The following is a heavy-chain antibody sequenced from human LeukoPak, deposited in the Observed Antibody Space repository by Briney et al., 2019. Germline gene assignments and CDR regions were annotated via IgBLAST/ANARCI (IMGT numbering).Heavy chain of an antibody. D-gene: IGHD1-26*01. V-gene: IGHV3-48*01. CDR3: ARGRVGAMYYFDY. J-gene: IGHJ4*02. CDR2: ISSSSTI. Sequence: PGGSLRLSCAASGFTFSSYSMNWVRQAPGKGLEWVSYISSSSTIYYADSVKGRFTISRDNAKNSLYLQLNSLRAEDTAVYYCARGRVGAMYYFDYWGQGTLVTVSS. CDR1: GFTFSSYS.